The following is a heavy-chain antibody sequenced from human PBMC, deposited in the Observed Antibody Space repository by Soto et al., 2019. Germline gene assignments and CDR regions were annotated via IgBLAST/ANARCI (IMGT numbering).Heavy chain of an antibody. CDR3: ARYRVLRYFDWPHHPFYFSGMDV. CDR2: INPSGGST. Sequence: ASVKVSCKASGYTFTSYYMHWVRQAPGQGLEWMGIINPSGGSTSYAQKFQGRVTMTRDTSTSTVYMELSSLRSEDTAVYYCARYRVLRYFDWPHHPFYFSGMDVCGQGTTVTVS. J-gene: IGHJ6*02. CDR1: GYTFTSYY. V-gene: IGHV1-46*01. D-gene: IGHD3-9*01.